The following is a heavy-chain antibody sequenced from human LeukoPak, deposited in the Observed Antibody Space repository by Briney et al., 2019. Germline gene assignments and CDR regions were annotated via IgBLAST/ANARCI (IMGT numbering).Heavy chain of an antibody. CDR1: GFTFSSYS. J-gene: IGHJ4*02. CDR2: ISSKSTYI. CDR3: ARIHIAVAGITDY. Sequence: GGCPTLACAASGFTFSSYSMNWVRQAPGKGLERVSSISSKSTYIYYSESVKGRFTISRDNAKSSLYLQMNSLRPEDTAIYYCARIHIAVAGITDYWGQGTLVTASS. D-gene: IGHD6-19*01. V-gene: IGHV3-21*01.